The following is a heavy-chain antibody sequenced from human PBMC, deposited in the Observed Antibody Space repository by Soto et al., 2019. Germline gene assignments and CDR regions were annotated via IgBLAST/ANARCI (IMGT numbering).Heavy chain of an antibody. CDR1: GFTFSSYA. D-gene: IGHD6-19*01. J-gene: IGHJ4*02. V-gene: IGHV3-23*01. CDR2: ISGSGGST. CDR3: AKDVRPMWYSSGWYDY. Sequence: VGSLRLSCAASGFTFSSYAMSWVRQAPGKGLEWVSAISGSGGSTYYADSVKGRFTISRDNSKNTLYLQMNSLRAEDTAVYYCAKDVRPMWYSSGWYDYWGQGTLVTVSS.